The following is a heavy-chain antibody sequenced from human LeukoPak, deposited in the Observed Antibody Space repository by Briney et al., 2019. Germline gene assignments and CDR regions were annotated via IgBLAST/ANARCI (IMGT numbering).Heavy chain of an antibody. CDR2: IYSGGST. CDR1: GFTVSSNY. Sequence: HPGGSLRLSCAASGFTVSSNYMSWVRQAPGKGLEWVSVIYSGGSTYYADSVRGRFTISRDNSKNTLYLQMNSLRAEDTAVYYCARDVGRVGASPFDYWGQGTLVTVSS. J-gene: IGHJ4*02. D-gene: IGHD1-26*01. CDR3: ARDVGRVGASPFDY. V-gene: IGHV3-53*01.